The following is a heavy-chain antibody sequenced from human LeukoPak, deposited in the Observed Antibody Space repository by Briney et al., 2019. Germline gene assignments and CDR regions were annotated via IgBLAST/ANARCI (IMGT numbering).Heavy chain of an antibody. V-gene: IGHV3-7*04. Sequence: GGSLRLSCAASGFTFSGYWMTWLRQAPGKGPEWVANIDEDGSAKYYLGSVKGRFTISRDNAKNSLYLQMNSLRAEDTAVYYCARGGPHRPLDDYGDYQANYFDYWGQGTLVTVSS. J-gene: IGHJ4*02. CDR2: IDEDGSAK. D-gene: IGHD4-17*01. CDR3: ARGGPHRPLDDYGDYQANYFDY. CDR1: GFTFSGYW.